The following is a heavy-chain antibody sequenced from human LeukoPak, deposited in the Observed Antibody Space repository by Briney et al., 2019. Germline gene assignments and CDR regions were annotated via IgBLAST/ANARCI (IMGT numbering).Heavy chain of an antibody. Sequence: GASVKVSCKASGYTFTGYYMHWARQAPGQGLEWTGWINPNSGGTNYAQKFQGRVTMTRDTSISTAYMELSRLRSDDTVVYYCATQNWNDGLLYYYYMDVWGKGTTVTISS. CDR3: ATQNWNDGLLYYYYMDV. J-gene: IGHJ6*03. CDR1: GYTFTGYY. V-gene: IGHV1-2*02. D-gene: IGHD1-1*01. CDR2: INPNSGGT.